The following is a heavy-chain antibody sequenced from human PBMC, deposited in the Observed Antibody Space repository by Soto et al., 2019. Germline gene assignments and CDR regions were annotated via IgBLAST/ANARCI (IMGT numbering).Heavy chain of an antibody. D-gene: IGHD1-26*01. CDR2: ISGSGGST. V-gene: IGHV3-23*01. CDR1: GFTFSSYA. CDR3: AKDRPTYSGSSRVNWFDP. Sequence: GGSLRLSCAASGFTFSSYAMSWVRQAPGKGLEWVSAISGSGGSTYYADSVKGRFTISRDSSKNTLYLQMNSLRAEDTAVYYCAKDRPTYSGSSRVNWFDPWGQGTLVTVSS. J-gene: IGHJ5*02.